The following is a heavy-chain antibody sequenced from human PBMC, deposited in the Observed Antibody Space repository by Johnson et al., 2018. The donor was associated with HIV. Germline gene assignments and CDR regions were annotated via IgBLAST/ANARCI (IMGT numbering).Heavy chain of an antibody. V-gene: IGHV3-9*01. CDR1: GFTFDDYA. Sequence: VQLVESGGGVVQPGRSLRLSCAASGFTFDDYAMHWVRQAPGKGLEWVSGISWNSGSIGYADSVKGRFTISRDNAKNSLYMQMNSLRAEDTAVYYCARAGRSGDGYNSNAFDIWGQGTMVTVSS. D-gene: IGHD5-24*01. CDR3: ARAGRSGDGYNSNAFDI. CDR2: ISWNSGSI. J-gene: IGHJ3*02.